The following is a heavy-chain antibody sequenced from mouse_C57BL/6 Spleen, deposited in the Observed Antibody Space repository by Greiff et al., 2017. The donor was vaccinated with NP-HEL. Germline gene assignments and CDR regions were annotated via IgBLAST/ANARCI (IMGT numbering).Heavy chain of an antibody. CDR2: IYPRDGST. CDR3: AREFPIYYYGSSSYFDY. V-gene: IGHV1-78*01. Sequence: VQLQESDAELVKPGASVKISCKVSGYTFTDHTIHWMKQRPEQGLEWIGYIYPRDGSTKYNEKFKGKATLTADKSSSTAYMQLNSLTSEDSAVYFCAREFPIYYYGSSSYFDYWGQGTTLTVSS. J-gene: IGHJ2*01. D-gene: IGHD1-1*01. CDR1: GYTFTDHT.